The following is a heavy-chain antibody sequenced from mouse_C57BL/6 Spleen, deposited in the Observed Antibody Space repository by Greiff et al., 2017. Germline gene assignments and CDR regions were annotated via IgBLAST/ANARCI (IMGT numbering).Heavy chain of an antibody. CDR1: GYAFSSSW. CDR2: IYPGDGDT. J-gene: IGHJ1*03. Sequence: QVQLKESGPELVKPGASVKISCKASGYAFSSSWMNWVKQRPGKGLEWIGRIYPGDGDTNYNGKFKGKATLTADKSSRTAYMQLSSLTSEDSAVYFCAHGWYFDVWGTGTTVTVSS. CDR3: AHGWYFDV. V-gene: IGHV1-82*01.